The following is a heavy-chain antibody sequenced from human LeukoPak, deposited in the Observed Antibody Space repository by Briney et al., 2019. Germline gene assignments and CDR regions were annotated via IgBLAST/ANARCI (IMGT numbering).Heavy chain of an antibody. CDR2: IFYSVST. J-gene: IGHJ6*02. D-gene: IGHD6-19*01. CDR3: ARSIVVAGIVSDYYYYAMDV. V-gene: IGHV4-59*08. CDR1: GGSISSYY. Sequence: SETLSLTCIVSGGSISSYYWSWIRQPPGKGLEWIGYIFYSVSTTYNPSLKSRVTISLQTSKKQFSLKLSSVTAEDTAVYYCARSIVVAGIVSDYYYYAMDVWGQGTTVTVS.